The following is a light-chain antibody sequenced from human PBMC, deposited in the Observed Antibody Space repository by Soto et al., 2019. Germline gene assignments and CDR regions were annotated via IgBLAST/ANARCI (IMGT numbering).Light chain of an antibody. Sequence: DIQMTQSPSSLSASVGDRVTITCRASQDIRIALDWFQQKPGKAPRRLIYGSSSLQNGVPSRFSGGGSVTEFTLTISSLQPEDFATYFCLQRSSLPWAFGQGTKVDVK. CDR2: GSS. CDR1: QDIRIA. CDR3: LQRSSLPWA. V-gene: IGKV1-17*01. J-gene: IGKJ1*01.